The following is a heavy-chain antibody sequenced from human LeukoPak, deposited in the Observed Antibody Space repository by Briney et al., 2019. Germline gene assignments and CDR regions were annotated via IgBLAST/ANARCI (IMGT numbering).Heavy chain of an antibody. CDR1: GGSISSSSYY. CDR2: IYYSGST. J-gene: IGHJ6*03. CDR3: AREPAPYSPRGYYYYMDV. D-gene: IGHD6-13*01. Sequence: SETLSLTCTVSGGSISSSSYYWGWIRQPPGKGLEWIGSIYYSGSTYYNPSLKSRVTISVDTSKNQFSLKLSSVTAADTAVYYCAREPAPYSPRGYYYYMDVWGKGTTVTVSS. V-gene: IGHV4-39*07.